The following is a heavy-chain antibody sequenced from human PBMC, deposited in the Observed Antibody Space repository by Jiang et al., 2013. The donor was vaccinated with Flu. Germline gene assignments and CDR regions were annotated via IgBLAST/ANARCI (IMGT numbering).Heavy chain of an antibody. D-gene: IGHD3-22*01. CDR3: ARVGRDYYDSSGYYYDY. CDR2: IYHSGST. J-gene: IGHJ4*02. Sequence: GPGLVKPSGTLSLTCAVSGGSISSSNWWSWVRQPPGKGLEWIGEIYHSGSTNYNPSLKSRVTISVDKSKNQFSLKLSSVTAADTAVYYCARVGRDYYDSSGYYYDYWGQGTLVTVSS. CDR1: GGSISSSNW. V-gene: IGHV4-4*02.